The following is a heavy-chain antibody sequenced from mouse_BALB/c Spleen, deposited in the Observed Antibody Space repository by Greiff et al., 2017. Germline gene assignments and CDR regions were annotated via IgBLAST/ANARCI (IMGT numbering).Heavy chain of an antibody. CDR3: ARSLTGTKPAWFAY. V-gene: IGHV1-4*01. CDR1: GYTFTSYT. Sequence: QVHVKQSGAELARPGASVKMSCKASGYTFTSYTMHWVKQRPGQGLEWIGYINPSSGYTNYNQKFKDKATLTADKSSSTAYMQLSSLTSEDSAVYYCARSLTGTKPAWFAYWGQGTLVTVSA. CDR2: INPSSGYT. J-gene: IGHJ3*01. D-gene: IGHD4-1*01.